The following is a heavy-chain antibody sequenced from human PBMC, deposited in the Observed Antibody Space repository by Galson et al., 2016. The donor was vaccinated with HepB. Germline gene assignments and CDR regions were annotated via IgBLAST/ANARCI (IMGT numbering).Heavy chain of an antibody. D-gene: IGHD3-16*01. CDR3: ARATVLGEVGGVTNSLDP. CDR1: GFIFSNYR. V-gene: IGHV3-74*01. CDR2: INSDGSST. Sequence: SLRLSCAASGFIFSNYRMHWVRQAPGKGLEWVSCINSDGSSTSYADSVKGRFTISRDNAKNTQYLQMNSLSGEDTAVYYCARATVLGEVGGVTNSLDPWGQGTLVTVSS. J-gene: IGHJ5*02.